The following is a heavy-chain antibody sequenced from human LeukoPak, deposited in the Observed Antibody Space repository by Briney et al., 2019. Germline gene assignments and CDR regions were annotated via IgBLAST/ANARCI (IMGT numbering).Heavy chain of an antibody. CDR2: IYSGGST. V-gene: IGHV3-66*02. D-gene: IGHD2-2*01. Sequence: GGSLRLSCAASGFTVSSDYMSWVRRAPGKGLEWVSVIYSGGSTYYADSVKGRFTISRDNSKNTLYLQMNSLRAEDTAVYYCARGGAVVVPAVTDYWGQGTLVTVSS. CDR3: ARGGAVVVPAVTDY. CDR1: GFTVSSDY. J-gene: IGHJ4*02.